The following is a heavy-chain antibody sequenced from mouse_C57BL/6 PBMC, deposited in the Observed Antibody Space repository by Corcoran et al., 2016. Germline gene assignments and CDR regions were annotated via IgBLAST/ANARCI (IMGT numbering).Heavy chain of an antibody. CDR1: WFTFSGFW. J-gene: IGHJ1*03. CDR3: MRLNWYFDV. V-gene: IGHV11-2*01. CDR2: INSDGSAI. Sequence: EVQLLEPVGGLVQPGGSRGLSCEGSWFTFSGFWMSWVRQTPGKTLEWIGDINSDGSAIKYATSIKDRFTIFRDNDKSTLYLQMSNVRSEDTATYFCMRLNWYFDVWGTGTTVTVSS.